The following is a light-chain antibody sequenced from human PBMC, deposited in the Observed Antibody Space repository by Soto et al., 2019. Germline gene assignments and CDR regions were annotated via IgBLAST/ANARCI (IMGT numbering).Light chain of an antibody. CDR3: QQYGSSST. Sequence: PGERVTLSCRASQSVSSSYLTWYQQKPGQAPRLLIYGASTRATGIPARFSGSGSGTDFTLTISRLEPDDFAVYYCQQYGSSSTFGQGTRLEI. J-gene: IGKJ5*01. CDR2: GAS. V-gene: IGKV3-20*01. CDR1: QSVSSSY.